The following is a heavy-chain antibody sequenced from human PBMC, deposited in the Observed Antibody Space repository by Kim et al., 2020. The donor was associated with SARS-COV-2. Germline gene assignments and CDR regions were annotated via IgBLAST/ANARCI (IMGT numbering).Heavy chain of an antibody. V-gene: IGHV4-31*03. CDR2: IYYTGST. D-gene: IGHD3-10*01. CDR1: GGSITSVDYH. J-gene: IGHJ4*02. Sequence: SETLSLTCIVSGGSITSVDYHWSWVRQHPGMGLEWIGNIYYTGSTYNPSLKSRLTMSVDTSKNQFSLRLSSVTAADTAMYYCARWGSGANYFDYWGQGTLVLVSS. CDR3: ARWGSGANYFDY.